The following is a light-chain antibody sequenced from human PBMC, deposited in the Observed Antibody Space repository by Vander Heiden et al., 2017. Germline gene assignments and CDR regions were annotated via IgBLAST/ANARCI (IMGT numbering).Light chain of an antibody. CDR1: QSISSH. CDR3: RQSDTNPHT. Sequence: DIQMTQSPSSLSASAGDRVTIACRASQSISSHLNRQQQKPGKAPKLLIYAASSLLSGVPSRSSGSGSLRAFTLTSSRRQPEDFATNYSRQSDTNPHTFGQGTKLEIK. J-gene: IGKJ2*01. V-gene: IGKV1-39*01. CDR2: AAS.